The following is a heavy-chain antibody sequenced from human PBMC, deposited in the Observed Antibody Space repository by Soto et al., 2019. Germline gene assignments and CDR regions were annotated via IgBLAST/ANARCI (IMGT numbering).Heavy chain of an antibody. V-gene: IGHV1-2*02. CDR3: TTLRLDP. D-gene: IGHD3-9*01. CDR1: GYTFTALY. Sequence: QVQLVQSGSEVRKPGASVKVSCQASGYTFTALYMNWVRQAPGQGLEWMGLVNPNTGLTKYAQKFQGRVIMTRDTSINTAYMELSVLTSDDTAVYYCTTLRLDPWGQGTLVTVSS. CDR2: VNPNTGLT. J-gene: IGHJ5*02.